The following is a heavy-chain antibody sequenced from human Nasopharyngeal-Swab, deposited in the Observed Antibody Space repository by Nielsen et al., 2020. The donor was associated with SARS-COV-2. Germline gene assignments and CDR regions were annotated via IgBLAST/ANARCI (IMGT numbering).Heavy chain of an antibody. J-gene: IGHJ4*02. D-gene: IGHD6-13*01. V-gene: IGHV3-30*03. CDR1: GSTFSSYG. Sequence: GESLKISCAASGSTFSSYGMHWVRQAPGKGLEWVAVISYDGSNKYYADSVKGRFTISRDDSKNTLYLQMNSLRAEDTAVYYCARDLDSWLDYWGQGTLVTVSS. CDR2: ISYDGSNK. CDR3: ARDLDSWLDY.